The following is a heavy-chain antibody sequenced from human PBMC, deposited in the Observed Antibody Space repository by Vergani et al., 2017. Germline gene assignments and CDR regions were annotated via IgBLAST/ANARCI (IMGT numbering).Heavy chain of an antibody. CDR1: EATFTTYP. CDR3: AIGVSGPDY. Sequence: QVQLVQSGAKVKNPGSSLKFSRKPSEATFTTYPFRWGRKAPVKGLEWRGRIIPILGIANYAQKFQGRVTITADKSTSTAYMELSSLRSEDTAVYYCAIGVSGPDYWGQGTLVTVSS. D-gene: IGHD6-25*01. CDR2: IIPILGIA. V-gene: IGHV1-69*04. J-gene: IGHJ4*02.